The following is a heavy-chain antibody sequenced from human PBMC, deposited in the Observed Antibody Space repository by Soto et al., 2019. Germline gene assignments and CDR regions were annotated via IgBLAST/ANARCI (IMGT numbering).Heavy chain of an antibody. CDR2: IYYSGST. J-gene: IGHJ5*02. D-gene: IGHD2-2*01. Sequence: NPSETLSLTCTVSGGSISSGGYYWSWIRQHPGKGLEWIGYIYYSGSTYYNPSLKSRVTISVDTSKNQFSLKLSSVTAADTAVYYCARYCSSTSCYVLVEGYNWFDPWGQGTLVTVSS. CDR3: ARYCSSTSCYVLVEGYNWFDP. V-gene: IGHV4-31*03. CDR1: GGSISSGGYY.